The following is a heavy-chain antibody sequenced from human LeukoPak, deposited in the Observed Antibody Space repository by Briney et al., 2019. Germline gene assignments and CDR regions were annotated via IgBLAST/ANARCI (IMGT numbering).Heavy chain of an antibody. CDR1: GGSISSGGYY. J-gene: IGHJ3*02. D-gene: IGHD7-27*01. CDR2: IYYSGST. CDR3: ARGKLGISLDAFDI. V-gene: IGHV4-61*08. Sequence: SETLSLTCTVSGGSISSGGYYWSWIRQHPGKGLEWIGYIYYSGSTNYNPSLKSRFTISVDTSKNQFSLKLRSVTAADTAVFYCARGKLGISLDAFDIWGQGTMVTVSS.